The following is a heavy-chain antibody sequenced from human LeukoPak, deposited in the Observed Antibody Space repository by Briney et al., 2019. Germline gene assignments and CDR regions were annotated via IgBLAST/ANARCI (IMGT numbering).Heavy chain of an antibody. V-gene: IGHV1-2*02. CDR3: ARDRNSGSSLDI. D-gene: IGHD6-6*01. J-gene: IGHJ3*02. CDR1: GYTFTGYY. CDR2: IYPYSGDT. Sequence: ATVKVSCKASGYTFTGYYMHWVRQAPGQGLEWMGWIYPYSGDTSSALYFQGRVTLTRDTYISTAYMELSSLKSDDTAVYYCARDRNSGSSLDIWGQGTMLTVFS.